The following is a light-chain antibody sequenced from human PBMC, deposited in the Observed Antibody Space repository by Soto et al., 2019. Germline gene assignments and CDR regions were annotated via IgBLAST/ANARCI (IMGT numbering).Light chain of an antibody. Sequence: AIRMTQSPSSFSASTGDRVTITCRASQGISSYLAWYQQKPGKAPKLLIYAASTLQSGVPSRFSGSGSGTEFTLTISSLQPDDFATYYCQQYMSYSFG. CDR1: QGISSY. V-gene: IGKV1-8*01. J-gene: IGKJ1*01. CDR3: QQYMSYS. CDR2: AAS.